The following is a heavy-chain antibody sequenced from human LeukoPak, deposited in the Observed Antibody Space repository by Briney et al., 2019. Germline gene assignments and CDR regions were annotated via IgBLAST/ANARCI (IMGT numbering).Heavy chain of an antibody. D-gene: IGHD1-1*01. CDR2: INIHDDA. J-gene: IGHJ2*01. CDR1: GFSVSGNY. V-gene: IGHV3-53*05. Sequence: GGSLRLSCAAFGFSVSGNYLTWVRQAPGRGLEWVSFINIHDDAFYADSVKGRFTISRDNSKNSLYLQMISLRTEDTALYYCARDNEAWYFDLWGRGTPVTVSS. CDR3: ARDNEAWYFDL.